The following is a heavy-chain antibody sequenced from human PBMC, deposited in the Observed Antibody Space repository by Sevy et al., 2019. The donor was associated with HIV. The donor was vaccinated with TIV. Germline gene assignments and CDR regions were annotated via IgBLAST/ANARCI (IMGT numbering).Heavy chain of an antibody. CDR1: GFSFSIYA. CDR2: IRNSGGGT. V-gene: IGHV3-23*01. J-gene: IGHJ4*02. CDR3: VQGDSHGWGVPADY. Sequence: GGSLRLSCAASGFSFSIYAMTWVRQAPGKGLEWVSSIRNSGGGTNYADSVKGRFTISRDNSRNTLYRQMNSLRADDTAVYYCVQGDSHGWGVPADYWGQGTLVTVSS. D-gene: IGHD3-10*01.